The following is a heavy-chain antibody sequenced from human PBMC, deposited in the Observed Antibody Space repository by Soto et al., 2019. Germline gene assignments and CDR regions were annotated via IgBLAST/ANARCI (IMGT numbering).Heavy chain of an antibody. CDR1: GFSLGRYA. V-gene: IGHV3-23*01. Sequence: EVQLLESGGALVQPGGSLRLSCEASGFSLGRYALSWVRQAPGKGLEWISVISASGSSVSYADSVKGRFTISKDNSENTLFLQVNTLRVEDTAVYYCAKDYYYDSTGLFFDSWGQGTLVTDSS. J-gene: IGHJ4*02. CDR2: ISASGSSV. CDR3: AKDYYYDSTGLFFDS. D-gene: IGHD3-22*01.